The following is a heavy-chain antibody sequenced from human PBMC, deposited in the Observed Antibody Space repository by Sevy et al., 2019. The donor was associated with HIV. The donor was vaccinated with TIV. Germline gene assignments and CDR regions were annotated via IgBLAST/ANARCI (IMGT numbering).Heavy chain of an antibody. J-gene: IGHJ4*02. CDR2: IYYSGST. Sequence: SETLSLTCTVSGGSISSGGYYWSWIRQHAGKGLEWIGYIYYSGSTYYNPSLKSRVTISVDTSKNQFSLKLSSVTAADTAVYYCAREVLLSYSSSRGYFDYWGQGTLVTVSS. D-gene: IGHD6-13*01. V-gene: IGHV4-31*03. CDR3: AREVLLSYSSSRGYFDY. CDR1: GGSISSGGYY.